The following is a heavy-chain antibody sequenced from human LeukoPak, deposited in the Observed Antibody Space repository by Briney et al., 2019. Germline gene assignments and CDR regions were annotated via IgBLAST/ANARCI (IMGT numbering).Heavy chain of an antibody. CDR3: AGGSGWYYFAY. CDR1: GYTFTDYY. Sequence: ASVKVSCKASGYTFTDYYIHWVRRAPGQGLEWMGWINPHSGGTNYAQKFQGRVTMTRDTSISTAYMDLNRLRSDDTAVYYCAGGSGWYYFAYWGQGTLVTVSS. D-gene: IGHD6-19*01. V-gene: IGHV1-2*02. CDR2: INPHSGGT. J-gene: IGHJ4*02.